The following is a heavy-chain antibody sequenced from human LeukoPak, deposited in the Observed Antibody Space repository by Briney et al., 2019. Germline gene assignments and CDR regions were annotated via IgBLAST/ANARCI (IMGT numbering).Heavy chain of an antibody. V-gene: IGHV3-23*01. CDR3: AKEGRIAAGTGDYFDY. CDR2: ISANGDTT. Sequence: PGGSLRLSCAASGFTFSSYAMGWVRQAPGKGLEGVSGISANGDTTKYADSVKGRCTISRDNAKNTVLLQMNSLRDDDTAVYYCAKEGRIAAGTGDYFDYWGQGTLVTVSS. J-gene: IGHJ4*02. CDR1: GFTFSSYA. D-gene: IGHD6-13*01.